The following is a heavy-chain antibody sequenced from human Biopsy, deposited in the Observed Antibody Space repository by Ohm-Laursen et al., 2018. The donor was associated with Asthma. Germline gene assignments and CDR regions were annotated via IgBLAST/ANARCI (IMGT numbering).Heavy chain of an antibody. CDR1: GGTFSNYV. Sequence: ASVKVSCKASGGTFSNYVFSWVRQAPGQGLEWMGGIIPMFGTTKYTQKFQARVSITADEATSTVYMELSSLRSEDTAVYYCARVLTTEEGDTWFDPWGQGTLVTVSS. J-gene: IGHJ5*02. D-gene: IGHD4-11*01. CDR2: IIPMFGTT. V-gene: IGHV1-69*13. CDR3: ARVLTTEEGDTWFDP.